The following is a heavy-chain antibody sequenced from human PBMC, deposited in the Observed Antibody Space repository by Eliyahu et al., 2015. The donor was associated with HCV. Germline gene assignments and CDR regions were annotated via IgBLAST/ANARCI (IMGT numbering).Heavy chain of an antibody. J-gene: IGHJ1*01. V-gene: IGHV3-9*01. CDR2: LTWNGGFT. D-gene: IGHD5-24*01. CDR3: TKGDGISDGKRYFPSAESFRQ. Sequence: EVQLVESGGDLVQPGRSLRLSCKVSGVTFXXYAVXWVRQAPGGGLEWVSALTWNGGFTGYADSVKGRFSISRDRTKNLLFLQMNDLRPGDTGLYYCTKGDGISDGKRYFPSAESFRQWGQGTRVIVSS. CDR1: GVTFXXYA.